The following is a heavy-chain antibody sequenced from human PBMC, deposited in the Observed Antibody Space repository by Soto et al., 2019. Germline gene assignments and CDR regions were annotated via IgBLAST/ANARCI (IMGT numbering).Heavy chain of an antibody. Sequence: LRLSCAASGFTFSSYGILWVRQAPGKGLEWVALISYDGTDKYYADSVKGRFTISRDNSKNTLYLQMSSLGPEDTAVYYCVKERYAQLWLEDYGMDVWGQGTTVTVSS. CDR1: GFTFSSYG. D-gene: IGHD5-18*01. CDR2: ISYDGTDK. V-gene: IGHV3-30*18. CDR3: VKERYAQLWLEDYGMDV. J-gene: IGHJ6*02.